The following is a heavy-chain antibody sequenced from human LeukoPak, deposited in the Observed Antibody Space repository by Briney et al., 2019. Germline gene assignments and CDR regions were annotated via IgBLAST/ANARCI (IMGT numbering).Heavy chain of an antibody. J-gene: IGHJ6*03. D-gene: IGHD6-19*01. V-gene: IGHV3-21*01. Sequence: PGGSLRLSCAASGFTFSSYSMNWVRQAPGKGLEWVSSISSSSSYIYYADSVKGRFTISRDNAKNSLYLQKNSLRAEDTAVYYCARDGYSSGWYWANHYMDVWGKGTTVTVSS. CDR1: GFTFSSYS. CDR3: ARDGYSSGWYWANHYMDV. CDR2: ISSSSSYI.